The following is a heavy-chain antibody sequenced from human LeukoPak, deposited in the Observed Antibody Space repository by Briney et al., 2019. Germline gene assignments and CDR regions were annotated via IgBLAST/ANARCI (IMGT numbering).Heavy chain of an antibody. CDR2: IKSKHYGGTT. J-gene: IGHJ4*02. CDR3: ARDPESPTSWYYFDY. Sequence: GGSLRLSCTASGFTFGDYAINWVRPAPGKGLEWVGFIKSKHYGGTTEYAASVKGRFTISSDDSESIAYLQMNSLKAEDTSVYSCARDPESPTSWYYFDYWGQGTLVTVSS. V-gene: IGHV3-49*04. D-gene: IGHD2-2*01. CDR1: GFTFGDYA.